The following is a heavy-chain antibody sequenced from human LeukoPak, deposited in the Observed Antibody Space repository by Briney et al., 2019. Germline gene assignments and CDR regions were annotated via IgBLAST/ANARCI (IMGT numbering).Heavy chain of an antibody. D-gene: IGHD2-2*01. V-gene: IGHV3-23*01. Sequence: GGSLRLSCAASGFTFSSYAMSWVRQAPGKGLECVSSISGSGDTTYYADSLKGRFTLSRDNSRNTLYLHMNSLRVEDTAVYYCARVPVVPAAANRRRNYYYYYMDVWGKGTTVTVSS. CDR1: GFTFSSYA. CDR2: ISGSGDTT. J-gene: IGHJ6*03. CDR3: ARVPVVPAAANRRRNYYYYYMDV.